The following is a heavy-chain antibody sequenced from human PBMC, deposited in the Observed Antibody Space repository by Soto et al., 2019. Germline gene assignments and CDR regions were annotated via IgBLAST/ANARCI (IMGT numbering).Heavy chain of an antibody. CDR3: ARRLRGFHWFRFAP. D-gene: IGHD3-9*01. V-gene: IGHV4-34*01. J-gene: IGHJ5*02. Sequence: SETLSLTCAVYDGSFSGYYWTWIRQPPGKGLEWIGEINHSGSTNYNPSLKSRVTISVDTSKNQFSLKLSSVTAADTAVYYCARRLRGFHWFRFAPSAQGSPVPVSS. CDR1: DGSFSGYY. CDR2: INHSGST.